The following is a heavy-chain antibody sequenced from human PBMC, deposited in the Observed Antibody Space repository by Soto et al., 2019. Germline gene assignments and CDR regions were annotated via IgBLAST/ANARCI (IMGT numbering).Heavy chain of an antibody. CDR1: GFTFSSYG. J-gene: IGHJ4*02. V-gene: IGHV3-30*03. D-gene: IGHD6-19*01. CDR2: ISYDGSNK. Sequence: TGGSLRLSCVASGFTFSSYGMHWVRQAPGKGLEWVAVISYDGSNKYYADSVKGRFTISRDNSKNTLYLQMNSLRAEDTAVYYCRIAVAGTSFDYWGQGTLVTVSS. CDR3: RIAVAGTSFDY.